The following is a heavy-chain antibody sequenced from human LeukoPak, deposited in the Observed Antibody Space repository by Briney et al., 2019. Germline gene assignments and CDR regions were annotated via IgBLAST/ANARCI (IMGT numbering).Heavy chain of an antibody. V-gene: IGHV3-33*01. J-gene: IGHJ6*03. CDR3: ARSPEYYYYYMDV. CDR2: IWYDGSNK. Sequence: GGSLRLSCAASGFTLSSYGMHWVRQAPGKGLEWVAVIWYDGSNKYYADSVKGRFTISRDNSKNTLYLQMNSLRAEDTAVYYCARSPEYYYYYMDVWGKGTTVTVSS. CDR1: GFTLSSYG.